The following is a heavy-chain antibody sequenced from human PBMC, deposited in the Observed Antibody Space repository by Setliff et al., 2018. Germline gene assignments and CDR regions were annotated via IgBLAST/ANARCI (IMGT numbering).Heavy chain of an antibody. CDR1: GRSISISGYF. CDR2: TSYSGTT. Sequence: PSETLSLTCTVSGRSISISGYFWGWIRQPPGKGLEWIGSTSYSGTTYSNSSLKSRLSISVDTSKNQFSLRLTSVTAADTAVYFCARHSNTWPVDFWGQGTQVTVSS. CDR3: ARHSNTWPVDF. J-gene: IGHJ4*02. V-gene: IGHV4-39*01.